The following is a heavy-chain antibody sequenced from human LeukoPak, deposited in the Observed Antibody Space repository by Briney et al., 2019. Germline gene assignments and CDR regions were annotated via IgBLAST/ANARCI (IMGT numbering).Heavy chain of an antibody. CDR1: GYSISSGYY. Sequence: SETLSLTCAVSGYSISSGYYWGWIRQPPGKGLEWIGGIYHSGSTYYNPSLKSRVTISVDTSKDQFSLKLSSVTAADTAMYYCARNRGDFFSGYYAPSDNWFDPWGQGTLVTVSS. CDR2: IYHSGST. CDR3: ARNRGDFFSGYYAPSDNWFDP. D-gene: IGHD3-3*01. V-gene: IGHV4-38-2*01. J-gene: IGHJ5*02.